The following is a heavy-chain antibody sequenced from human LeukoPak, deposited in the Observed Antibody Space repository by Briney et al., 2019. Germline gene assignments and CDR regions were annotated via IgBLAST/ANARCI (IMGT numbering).Heavy chain of an antibody. CDR1: GDSITNSNYF. V-gene: IGHV4-39*01. D-gene: IGHD2-21*02. CDR3: ARRSPLVVVTAAHYYDY. CDR2: VFYNGNT. J-gene: IGHJ4*02. Sequence: SETLSLTCTVSGDSITNSNYFWGWLRQPPGQGLEWIGEVFYNGNTHYNPSLKSRVIISTDTSKNQFSLTLTAVTASDTAIYYCARRSPLVVVTAAHYYDYWGQGTLVTVSS.